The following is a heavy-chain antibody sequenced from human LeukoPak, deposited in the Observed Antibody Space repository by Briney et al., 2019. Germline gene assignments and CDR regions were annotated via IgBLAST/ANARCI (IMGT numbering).Heavy chain of an antibody. D-gene: IGHD3-22*01. CDR1: GYTFTSYD. V-gene: IGHV1-8*01. J-gene: IGHJ3*02. CDR3: ATTMIVVVLDAFDI. CDR2: MNPNSGNT. Sequence: ASVTVSFKASGYTFTSYDINWVRQATGQGLEWMGWMNPNSGNTGYAQKFQGRVTMTRNTSISTAYMELSSLRSEDTAVYYCATTMIVVVLDAFDIWGQGTMVTVSS.